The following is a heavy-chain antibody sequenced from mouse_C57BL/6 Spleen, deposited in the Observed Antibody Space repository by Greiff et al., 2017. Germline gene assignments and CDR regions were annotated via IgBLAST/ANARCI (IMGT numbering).Heavy chain of an antibody. J-gene: IGHJ1*03. V-gene: IGHV1-39*01. CDR1: GYSFTDYN. Sequence: VQLKQSGPELVKPGASVKISCKASGYSFTDYNMNWVKQSNGKSLEWIGVINPNYGTTSYNQKFKGKATLTVDQSSSTAYMQLNSLTSEDSAVYYGATYYYGSALYWYFDVWGTGTTVTVSS. CDR2: INPNYGTT. D-gene: IGHD1-1*01. CDR3: ATYYYGSALYWYFDV.